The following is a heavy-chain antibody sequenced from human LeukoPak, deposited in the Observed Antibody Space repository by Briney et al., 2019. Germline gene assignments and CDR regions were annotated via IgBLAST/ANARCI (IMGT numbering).Heavy chain of an antibody. CDR3: ARQAVARPFDL. Sequence: GGSLRLSCAASGFTFSSYSMNWVRRAPGKGLEWVSYISSSSTIYYADSVKGRFTISRDNAKNSLYLQMNSLRAEDTAVYYCARQAVARPFDLWGQGTMVAVSS. CDR2: ISSSSTI. J-gene: IGHJ3*01. CDR1: GFTFSSYS. V-gene: IGHV3-48*01.